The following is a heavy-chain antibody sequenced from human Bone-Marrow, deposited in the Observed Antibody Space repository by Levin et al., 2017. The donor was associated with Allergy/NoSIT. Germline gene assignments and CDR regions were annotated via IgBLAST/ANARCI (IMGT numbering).Heavy chain of an antibody. V-gene: IGHV1-2*02. CDR2: INPSSDGT. CDR3: ARGRGVINLGIFGH. CDR1: GYTFSDFY. Sequence: GGSLRLSCKTSGYTFSDFYIYWVRQAPGHGLEWMGWINPSSDGTNYVQKFEGRVTMTTDTSISTVYMELSRLRSDDTAVYYCARGRGVINLGIFGHWGQGTPLIVSS. D-gene: IGHD3/OR15-3a*01. J-gene: IGHJ4*02.